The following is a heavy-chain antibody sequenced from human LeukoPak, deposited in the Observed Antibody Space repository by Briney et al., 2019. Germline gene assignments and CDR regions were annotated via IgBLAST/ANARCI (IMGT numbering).Heavy chain of an antibody. CDR2: ISYDGSNK. CDR1: GFTFSSYA. J-gene: IGHJ4*02. V-gene: IGHV3-30-3*01. CDR3: ARDLNYRIAAAGTRDFDY. Sequence: GGSLRLSCAASGFTFSSYAMHWVRQAPGKGLEWVAVISYDGSNKYYADSVKGRFTISRDNSKNTLYLQMNSPRAEDTAVYYCARDLNYRIAAAGTRDFDYWGQGTLVTVSS. D-gene: IGHD6-13*01.